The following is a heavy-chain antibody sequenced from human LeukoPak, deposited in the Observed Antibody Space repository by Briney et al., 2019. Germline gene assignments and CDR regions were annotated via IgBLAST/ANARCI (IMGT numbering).Heavy chain of an antibody. CDR1: GFTFSSYA. D-gene: IGHD3-10*01. Sequence: PGGSLRLSCAASGFTFSSYAMSWVRQAPGKGLEWVSSISSSSSYIYYADSVKGRFTISRDNAKNSLYLQMNSLRAEDTAVYYCAKGGPLRGSGYFDYWGQGTLVTVSS. V-gene: IGHV3-21*01. CDR3: AKGGPLRGSGYFDY. J-gene: IGHJ4*02. CDR2: ISSSSSYI.